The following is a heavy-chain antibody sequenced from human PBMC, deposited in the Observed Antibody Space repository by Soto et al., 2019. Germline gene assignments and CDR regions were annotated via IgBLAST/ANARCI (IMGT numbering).Heavy chain of an antibody. V-gene: IGHV1-69*13. CDR3: ARSWKYYYGSGSSDYYYCYGMDV. J-gene: IGHJ6*02. D-gene: IGHD3-10*01. Sequence: SVKVSCKASGGTFSSYAISWVRQAPGQGLEWMGGIIPIFGTANYAQKFQGRVTITADESTSTAYMELSSLRSEDTAVYYCARSWKYYYGSGSSDYYYCYGMDVWGRGNTVTVSS. CDR2: IIPIFGTA. CDR1: GGTFSSYA.